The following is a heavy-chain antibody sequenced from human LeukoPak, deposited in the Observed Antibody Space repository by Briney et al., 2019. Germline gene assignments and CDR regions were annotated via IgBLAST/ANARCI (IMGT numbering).Heavy chain of an antibody. Sequence: SETLSLTCAVYGGSFSGYYWSWIRQPPGKGLEWIGEINHSGSTNYNPSLKSRVTISVDTSKNQFFLKLTSVTAADTAVYYCARAWSSGLDYWGQGTLVTVSS. CDR1: GGSFSGYY. D-gene: IGHD3-22*01. V-gene: IGHV4-34*01. CDR2: INHSGST. CDR3: ARAWSSGLDY. J-gene: IGHJ4*02.